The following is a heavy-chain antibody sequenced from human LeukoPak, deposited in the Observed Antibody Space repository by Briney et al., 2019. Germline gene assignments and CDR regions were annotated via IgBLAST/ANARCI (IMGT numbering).Heavy chain of an antibody. Sequence: PGGSLRHSCAASGFTFSSYGMHWVRQAPGKGLEWVAVIWYDGSNKYYADSVKGRFTISRDNSKNTLYLQMNSLRAEDTAVYYCAKLYGDYGLWGQGTLVTVSS. V-gene: IGHV3-33*06. D-gene: IGHD4-17*01. CDR1: GFTFSSYG. CDR3: AKLYGDYGL. CDR2: IWYDGSNK. J-gene: IGHJ4*02.